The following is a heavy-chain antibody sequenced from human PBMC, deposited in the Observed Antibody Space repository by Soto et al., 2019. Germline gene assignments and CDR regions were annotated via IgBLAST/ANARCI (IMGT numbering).Heavy chain of an antibody. CDR2: ISGNGRST. Sequence: EVQLLESGGGLLQPGGSLRLSCAASGFTFSSYAMSWVRQAPGKGLACVSIISGNGRSTYYADSVQGRFSVSRDNSKNTLYVQMNSLRAEDTAIYYCAKIEYASSWYYYGLDVWGQGTPVTVSS. V-gene: IGHV3-23*01. D-gene: IGHD6-13*01. CDR3: AKIEYASSWYYYGLDV. J-gene: IGHJ6*02. CDR1: GFTFSSYA.